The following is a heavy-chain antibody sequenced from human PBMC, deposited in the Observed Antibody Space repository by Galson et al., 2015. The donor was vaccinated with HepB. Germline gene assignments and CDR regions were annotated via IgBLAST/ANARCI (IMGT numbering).Heavy chain of an antibody. Sequence: SVKASCKASGYTFTAYYMHWVRQAPGQGLEWMGWINPNGGGTIYAHRFQGRVTMTRDTSISTAYMELSRLTSDDTAIYYCTTLTGDVGVHSWGQGTLVTVSS. CDR1: GYTFTAYY. CDR2: INPNGGGT. D-gene: IGHD7-27*01. V-gene: IGHV1-2*07. CDR3: TTLTGDVGVHS. J-gene: IGHJ4*02.